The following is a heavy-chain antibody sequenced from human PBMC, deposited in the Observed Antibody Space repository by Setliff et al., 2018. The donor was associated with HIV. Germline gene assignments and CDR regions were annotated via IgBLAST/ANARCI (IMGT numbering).Heavy chain of an antibody. V-gene: IGHV4-61*02. CDR1: GDSISSGSYY. D-gene: IGHD6-13*01. J-gene: IGHJ6*02. CDR3: ARGAASYYYAMDV. Sequence: PSETLSLTCTVSGDSISSGSYYWSWFRQPAGKELEWIGLIYISGSTIYNPSLKSRVTITINTSKNQLSLKLSSVTAADTAVYYCARGAASYYYAMDVWGLGTTVTVSS. CDR2: IYISGST.